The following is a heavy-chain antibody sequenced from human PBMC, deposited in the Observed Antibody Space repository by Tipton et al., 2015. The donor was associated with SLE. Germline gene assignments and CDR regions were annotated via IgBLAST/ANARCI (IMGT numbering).Heavy chain of an antibody. CDR1: GGSISSHN. J-gene: IGHJ3*02. D-gene: IGHD3-10*01. CDR3: ARGGWGAFDI. Sequence: TLSLTCAVYGGSISSHNWSWIRHPPGKGVEWIGYLFFSGGTNYNPSLKSRVTISVDTSNNHFSLELSSVTAADTAVYYCARGGWGAFDIWGQGTMVTVSS. CDR2: LFFSGGT. V-gene: IGHV4-59*11.